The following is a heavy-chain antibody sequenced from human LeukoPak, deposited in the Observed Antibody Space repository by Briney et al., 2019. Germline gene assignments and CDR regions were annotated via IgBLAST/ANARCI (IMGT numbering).Heavy chain of an antibody. CDR3: ARAGWPHTFQDNFDY. CDR2: IIPIFGTA. J-gene: IGHJ4*02. Sequence: ASVKVSCKASGGTFSSYAISWVRQAPGQGLEWMGGIIPIFGTANYAQKFQGRVTITADESTSTAYMELSSLRSEDTAVYYCARAGWPHTFQDNFDYWGQGTQVTVSS. D-gene: IGHD2-15*01. V-gene: IGHV1-69*13. CDR1: GGTFSSYA.